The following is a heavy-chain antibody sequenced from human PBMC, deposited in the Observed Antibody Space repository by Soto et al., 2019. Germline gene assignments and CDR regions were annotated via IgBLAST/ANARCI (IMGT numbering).Heavy chain of an antibody. D-gene: IGHD3-9*01. Sequence: PGGSLRLSWAASGFSFRSHAMSWVRQAPGKGLEWVSTIFVDSSTIYYADSVKGRFTVSRDNSQNSLFLLMNSLRAEDTAVYYCARDKDWAFDYWGQGTLVTVSS. CDR1: GFSFRSHA. J-gene: IGHJ4*02. V-gene: IGHV3-23*01. CDR3: ARDKDWAFDY. CDR2: IFVDSSTI.